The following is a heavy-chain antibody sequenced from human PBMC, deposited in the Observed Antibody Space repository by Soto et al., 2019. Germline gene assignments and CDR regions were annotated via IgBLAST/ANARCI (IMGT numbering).Heavy chain of an antibody. CDR2: IYYSGST. D-gene: IGHD4-17*01. CDR1: GGSISSYY. J-gene: IGHJ4*02. CDR3: ARQVGMTTVTPDFDY. V-gene: IGHV4-59*08. Sequence: SETLSLTCPVSGGSISSYYWSWIRQPPGKGLEWIGYIYYSGSTNYNPSLKSRVTISVDTSKNQFSLKLSSVTAAGTAVYYCARQVGMTTVTPDFDYWGQGTLVTVSS.